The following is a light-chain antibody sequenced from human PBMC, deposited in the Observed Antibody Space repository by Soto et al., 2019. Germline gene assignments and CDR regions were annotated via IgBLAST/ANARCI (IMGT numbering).Light chain of an antibody. CDR3: SSYTRSTTLVV. Sequence: QSALTQPASVSGSSGQSITISCTGTSSDVGAYNYVSWYQQHPGKAPKLMIYDVTNRPSGVSSRFSGSKSGNTASLTISGLQAEDEADYYCSSYTRSTTLVVFGGGTKLTVL. J-gene: IGLJ2*01. CDR2: DVT. CDR1: SSDVGAYNY. V-gene: IGLV2-14*01.